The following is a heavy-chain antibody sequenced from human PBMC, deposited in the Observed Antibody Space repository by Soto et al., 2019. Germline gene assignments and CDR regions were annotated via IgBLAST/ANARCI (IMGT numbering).Heavy chain of an antibody. CDR1: GGTFSSYA. Sequence: SVKVSCKASGGTFSSYAISWVRQAPGQGLEWMGGIIPIFGTANYAQKFQGRVTITADKSTSTAYMELSSLRSEDTAVYYCAREDPVETATMAAAFDIGGQGTMVTVSS. D-gene: IGHD6-25*01. CDR3: AREDPVETATMAAAFDI. V-gene: IGHV1-69*06. J-gene: IGHJ3*02. CDR2: IIPIFGTA.